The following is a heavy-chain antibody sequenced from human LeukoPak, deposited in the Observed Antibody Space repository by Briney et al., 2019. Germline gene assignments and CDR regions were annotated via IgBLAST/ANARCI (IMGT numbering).Heavy chain of an antibody. Sequence: SEALSLTCTVSGGSLSSYYWSWIRHPPGKGLEWIGYFHYSGTTNYNPSLKSRVSISLDTSKNQFSLKLSSVTAADTAMYYCARVDANWGVVDYWGQGTLVTVSS. CDR2: FHYSGTT. CDR1: GGSLSSYY. J-gene: IGHJ4*02. CDR3: ARVDANWGVVDY. V-gene: IGHV4-59*01. D-gene: IGHD7-27*01.